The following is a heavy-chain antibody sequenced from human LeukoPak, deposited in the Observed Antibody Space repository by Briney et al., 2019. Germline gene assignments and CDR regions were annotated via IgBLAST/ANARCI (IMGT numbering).Heavy chain of an antibody. V-gene: IGHV4-31*03. CDR3: ARERPTGRYFDY. CDR1: GGSISSGVYY. D-gene: IGHD1-1*01. CDR2: IYHSGST. Sequence: PSETLSLTCTVSGGSISSGVYYWTWIRLHPGKGLEWIGYIYHSGSTSYNPSLKSRVSISVYTSKTQFSLNLSSGTAAATAVYYCARERPTGRYFDYWGQGTLVTVSS. J-gene: IGHJ4*02.